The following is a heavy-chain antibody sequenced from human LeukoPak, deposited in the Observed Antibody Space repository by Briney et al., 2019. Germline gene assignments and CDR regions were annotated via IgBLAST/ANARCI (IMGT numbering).Heavy chain of an antibody. V-gene: IGHV3-23*01. Sequence: GGSLRLSCAASGLTFRSYAMSWVRQAPGKGLEWVSAISGSGGSTYYADSVKGRFTISRDNSKNTLYLQMNSLRAEDTAVYYCANLLSAHSSGYHPFDYWGQGTLVTVSS. J-gene: IGHJ4*02. CDR1: GLTFRSYA. CDR3: ANLLSAHSSGYHPFDY. D-gene: IGHD3-22*01. CDR2: ISGSGGST.